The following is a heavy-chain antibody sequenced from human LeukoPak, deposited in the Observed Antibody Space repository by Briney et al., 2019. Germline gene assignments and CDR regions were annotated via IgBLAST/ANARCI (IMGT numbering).Heavy chain of an antibody. CDR2: IYSGGST. CDR3: SSTSCPMCGMDV. Sequence: GGSLRLSCAASGFTVSSNYMGWVRQAPGKGLDWVSVIYSGGSTYYADSVKGRFTISRDNSKNTLYLQMNSLRAEDTAVYYCSSTSCPMCGMDVWGQGTTVTVSS. D-gene: IGHD2-2*01. J-gene: IGHJ6*02. CDR1: GFTVSSNY. V-gene: IGHV3-66*02.